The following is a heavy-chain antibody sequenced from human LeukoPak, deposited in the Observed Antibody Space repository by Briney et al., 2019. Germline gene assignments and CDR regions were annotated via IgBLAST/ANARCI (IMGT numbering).Heavy chain of an antibody. CDR3: ARRATVTSHYFDY. CDR2: TYYRSKWYN. J-gene: IGHJ4*02. V-gene: IGHV6-1*01. D-gene: IGHD4-17*01. Sequence: PSQTLSLTCTISGDSVSSNSAAWNWIRQSPSRGLEWLGRTYYRSKWYNDYAVSVKSRITINPDTSKNQFSLKLSSVTAADTAVYYCARRATVTSHYFDYWGQGTLVTVSS. CDR1: GDSVSSNSAA.